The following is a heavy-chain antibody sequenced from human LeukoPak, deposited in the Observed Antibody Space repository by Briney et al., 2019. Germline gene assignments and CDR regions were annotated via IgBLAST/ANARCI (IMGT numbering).Heavy chain of an antibody. J-gene: IGHJ4*02. V-gene: IGHV3-53*01. D-gene: IGHD6-19*01. Sequence: PGGSLRLSCAASGFTVSSNYMSWVRQAPGKGLEWVSVIYSGGSTYYADSVKGRFTISRDNSKNTLYLQMNSLRAEDTAVYYCAREGGYSSGWSLYWGQGTLVTVSS. CDR2: IYSGGST. CDR3: AREGGYSSGWSLY. CDR1: GFTVSSNY.